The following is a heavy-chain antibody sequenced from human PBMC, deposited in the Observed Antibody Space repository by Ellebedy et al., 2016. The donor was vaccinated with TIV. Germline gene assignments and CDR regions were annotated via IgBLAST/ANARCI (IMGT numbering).Heavy chain of an antibody. V-gene: IGHV4-39*01. Sequence: MPSETLSLTCTVSGGSISSSSYSWGWIRQPPGKGLAWLGSIYYSGSPYYNPSLKSRVTISVDTSKNQFSLNLSSVTAAETAVYYCARIMQIGGRCCYGDFDSWGQGTLVTVSS. J-gene: IGHJ4*02. CDR1: GGSISSSSYS. CDR3: ARIMQIGGRCCYGDFDS. CDR2: IYYSGSP. D-gene: IGHD2-8*01.